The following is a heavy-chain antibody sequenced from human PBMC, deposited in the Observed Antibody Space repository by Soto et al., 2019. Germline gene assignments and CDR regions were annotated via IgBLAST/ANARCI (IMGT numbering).Heavy chain of an antibody. CDR3: ARLDYDILTGYYADDAFDI. CDR1: GSSFTSYW. D-gene: IGHD3-9*01. J-gene: IGHJ3*02. V-gene: IGHV5-51*01. CDR2: IYPGDSDT. Sequence: GESLKISCKGSGSSFTSYWIGWVRQMPGKGLEWMGIIYPGDSDTRYSPSFQGQVTISADKSISTAYLQWSSLKASDTAMYYCARLDYDILTGYYADDAFDIWGQGTMVTVSS.